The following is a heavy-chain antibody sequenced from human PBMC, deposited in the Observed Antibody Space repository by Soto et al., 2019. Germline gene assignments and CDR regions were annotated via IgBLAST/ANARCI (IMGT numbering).Heavy chain of an antibody. Sequence: EVQLVESGGGLVQPGGSLRLSCAASGFSISNYWMHWVHQAPGKGLVWVSRINTDGSSINYADSVKGRFIISRDNAKNTLYLQMNSLRVEDSAVYYCATSWIQLRDWGQGTLVTVSS. CDR1: GFSISNYW. J-gene: IGHJ4*02. CDR3: ATSWIQLRD. D-gene: IGHD5-18*01. CDR2: INTDGSSI. V-gene: IGHV3-74*01.